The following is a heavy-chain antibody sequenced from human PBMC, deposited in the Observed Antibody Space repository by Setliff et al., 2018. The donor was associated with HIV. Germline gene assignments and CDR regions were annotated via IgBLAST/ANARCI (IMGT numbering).Heavy chain of an antibody. Sequence: SETLSLTCTVSGTSINTSDSYWGWIRQPPGKGLDWIGSIYYTGHTYYNSSLKSRVTMSVDTSKNQFSLKLNSVTAADTAVYYCARRFLTTVVTLAFDTLGPRDNGHRLL. J-gene: IGHJ3*02. CDR1: GTSINTSDSY. CDR2: IYYTGHT. CDR3: ARRFLTTVVTLAFDT. V-gene: IGHV4-39*01. D-gene: IGHD4-17*01.